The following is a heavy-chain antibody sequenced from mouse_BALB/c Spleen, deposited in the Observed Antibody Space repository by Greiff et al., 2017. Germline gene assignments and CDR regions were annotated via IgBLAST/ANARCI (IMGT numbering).Heavy chain of an antibody. D-gene: IGHD2-4*01. CDR1: GFSLTSYG. J-gene: IGHJ3*01. Sequence: VKLMESGPGLVAPSQSLSITCTVSGFSLTSYGVHWVRQPPGKGLEWLGVIWAGGSTNYNSALMSRLSISKDNSKSQVFLKMNSLQTDDTAMYYCARESYDYDEGAWFAYWGQGTLVTVSA. CDR2: IWAGGST. CDR3: ARESYDYDEGAWFAY. V-gene: IGHV2-9*02.